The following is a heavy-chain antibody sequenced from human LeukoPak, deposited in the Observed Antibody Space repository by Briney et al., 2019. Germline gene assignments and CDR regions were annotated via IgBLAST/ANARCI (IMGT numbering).Heavy chain of an antibody. J-gene: IGHJ4*02. V-gene: IGHV1-8*01. CDR3: ARADTVATGDFDY. D-gene: IGHD5-12*01. CDR1: GYTFTSYD. CDR2: MNPNSGNT. Sequence: ASVKVSCKASGYTFTSYDTNWVRQATGQGLEWMGWMNPNSGNTGYAQKFQGRVTMTRNTSISTAYMELSSLRSEDTAVYYCARADTVATGDFDYWGQGTLVTVSS.